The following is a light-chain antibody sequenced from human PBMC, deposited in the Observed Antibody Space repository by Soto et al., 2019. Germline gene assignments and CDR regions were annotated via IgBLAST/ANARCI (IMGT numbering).Light chain of an antibody. J-gene: IGKJ1*01. CDR1: QNIKNR. CDR3: QQYNSFPWT. V-gene: IGKV1-5*01. CDR2: EGS. Sequence: SPATLSVSLVYRFTKSCRSSQNIKNRLAWYQQRPGQAPKLLISEGSSLESGVPSTFSGTASGTEFTLTISSLQPDDFATYYCQQYNSFPWTFGQATKV.